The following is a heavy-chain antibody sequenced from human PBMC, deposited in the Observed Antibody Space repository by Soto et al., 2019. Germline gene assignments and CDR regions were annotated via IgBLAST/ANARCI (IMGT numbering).Heavy chain of an antibody. Sequence: PSETLSLTCTVSGGFISSGGYYWNWIRQHPGKGLEYIGHIYYRGTTYYNPSLRSRLTISVDTSKNQFSLNLSPVTAADTAVYYCARSIAAAGDDWFDPWGQGTLVTVSA. CDR3: ARSIAAAGDDWFDP. V-gene: IGHV4-31*03. D-gene: IGHD6-13*01. J-gene: IGHJ5*02. CDR2: IYYRGTT. CDR1: GGFISSGGYY.